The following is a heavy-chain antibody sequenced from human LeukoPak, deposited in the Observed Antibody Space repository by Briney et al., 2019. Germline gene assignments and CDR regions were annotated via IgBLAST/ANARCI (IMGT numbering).Heavy chain of an antibody. V-gene: IGHV1-2*02. CDR3: ARGGEWFGYINY. J-gene: IGHJ4*02. Sequence: ASVKVSCKSSGYTFTGYYVHWVRQAPGQGLEWMGWINPNSGVSNCAQRFQGRVTMTRDKSISTAYMELSSLRSDDTALYYCARGGEWFGYINYWGQGTLVTVSS. CDR2: INPNSGVS. CDR1: GYTFTGYY. D-gene: IGHD3-10*01.